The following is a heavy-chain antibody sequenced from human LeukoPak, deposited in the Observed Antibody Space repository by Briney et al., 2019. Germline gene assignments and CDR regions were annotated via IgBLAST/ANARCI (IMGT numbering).Heavy chain of an antibody. D-gene: IGHD3-3*01. CDR2: INPNSGGT. Sequence: ASVKVSCKAFGYTFTGYYMHWVRQAPGQGPEWMGWINPNSGGTNYAQKFQGRVTMTRDTSISTAYMELSRLRSDDTAVYYCARGPFGVVPEYYFDYWGQGTLVTVSS. J-gene: IGHJ4*02. V-gene: IGHV1-2*02. CDR3: ARGPFGVVPEYYFDY. CDR1: GYTFTGYY.